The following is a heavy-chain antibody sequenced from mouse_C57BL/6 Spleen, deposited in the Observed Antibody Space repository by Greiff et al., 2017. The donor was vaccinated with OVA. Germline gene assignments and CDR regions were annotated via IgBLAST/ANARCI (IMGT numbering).Heavy chain of an antibody. J-gene: IGHJ1*03. D-gene: IGHD3-3*01. CDR1: GYTFTDYE. Sequence: VQVVESGAELVRPWASVTLSCKASGYTFTDYEMHWVKQTPVHGLEWIGAIDPETGGTAYNQKFKGKAILTADKSSSTAYMELRSLTSEDSAVYYCTRGDPDWYFDVWGTGTTVTVSS. CDR3: TRGDPDWYFDV. CDR2: IDPETGGT. V-gene: IGHV1-15*01.